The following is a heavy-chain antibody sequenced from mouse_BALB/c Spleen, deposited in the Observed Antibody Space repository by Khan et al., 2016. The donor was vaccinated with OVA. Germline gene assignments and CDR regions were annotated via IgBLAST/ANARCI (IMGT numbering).Heavy chain of an antibody. D-gene: IGHD2-14*01. CDR2: INPSSGYS. J-gene: IGHJ3*01. CDR1: GYTFTSYT. CDR3: ERAGAYQRNEGWFAY. Sequence: QVQLQQSGAELVRPGASVKLSCKASGYTFTSYTIPWIHLSPGQGLEWIASINPSSGYSYYNQNFKDKFTLSADKSSTTAYLQLSSLTSEDSAVLTGERAGAYQRNEGWFAYWGQGTTVTVSA. V-gene: IGHV1S26*01.